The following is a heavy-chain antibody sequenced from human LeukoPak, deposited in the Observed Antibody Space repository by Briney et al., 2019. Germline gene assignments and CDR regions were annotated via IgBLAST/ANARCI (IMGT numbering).Heavy chain of an antibody. CDR1: GVSIGSGGY. CDR2: IFYIGSA. D-gene: IGHD3-16*01. Sequence: SETLSLTCAVSGVSIGSGGYWSWVRQPPGKGLEWIGQIFYIGSAHYNPSFESRVIMSIDNSRNQLSLRFNSVTAADTAVYYCARGGMYYDYVWGSYPNRRFDPWGQGTLVTVSS. V-gene: IGHV4-4*02. CDR3: ARGGMYYDYVWGSYPNRRFDP. J-gene: IGHJ5*02.